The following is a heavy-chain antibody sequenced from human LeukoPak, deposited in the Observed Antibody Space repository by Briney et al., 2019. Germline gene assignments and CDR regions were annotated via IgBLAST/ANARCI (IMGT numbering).Heavy chain of an antibody. CDR1: GFTVSSYY. V-gene: IGHV3-53*01. CDR3: GRAPVGFWSGYCGPSYYYYCMDV. CDR2: IYSGGST. D-gene: IGHD3-3*01. Sequence: GGSLRLSCAASGFTVSSYYMSWVRQAPGKGLEWVSVIYSGGSTYYTDSVKGRFTISRDNSKNPLYLQMNSLRAEETAVYYCGRAPVGFWSGYCGPSYYYYCMDVWGQGTTVTVSS. J-gene: IGHJ6*02.